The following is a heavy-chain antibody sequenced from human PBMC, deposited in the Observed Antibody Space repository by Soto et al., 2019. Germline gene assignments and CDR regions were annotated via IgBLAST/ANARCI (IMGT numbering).Heavy chain of an antibody. Sequence: PSETLSLTCTVSGGSISSSDYYWGWIRQPPGKGLEWIGNIYYSGSASYNPSLKSRVTISVDTSKNQVSLKLSSVTAADTAVYYCARDPELRGYFDYWGQGTLVTVSS. CDR1: GGSISSSDYY. CDR3: ARDPELRGYFDY. CDR2: IYYSGSA. J-gene: IGHJ4*02. D-gene: IGHD1-26*01. V-gene: IGHV4-39*07.